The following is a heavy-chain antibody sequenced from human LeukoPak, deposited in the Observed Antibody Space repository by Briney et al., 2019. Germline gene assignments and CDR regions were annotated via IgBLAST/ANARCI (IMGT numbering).Heavy chain of an antibody. D-gene: IGHD6-13*01. CDR3: ARAAAAARLFEDY. J-gene: IGHJ4*02. V-gene: IGHV4-59*01. CDR2: IYYSGST. Sequence: SETLSLTCTVSGRSISSYYWSWIRQPPGKGLEWIGYIYYSGSTNYNPSLKSRVTISVDTSKNQFSLKLSSVTAADTAVYYCARAAAAARLFEDYWGQGTLVTVSS. CDR1: GRSISSYY.